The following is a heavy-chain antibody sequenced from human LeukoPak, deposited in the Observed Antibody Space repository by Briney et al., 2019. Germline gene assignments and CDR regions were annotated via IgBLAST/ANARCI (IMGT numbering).Heavy chain of an antibody. J-gene: IGHJ5*02. CDR3: AKVEVVPAAIGDWFDP. Sequence: PGGSLRLSCAASGFTFSSYSMNWVRQAPGKGLEWVSAISGSGGSTYYADSVKGRFTISRDNSKNTLYLQMNSLRAEDTAVYYCAKVEVVPAAIGDWFDPWGQGTLVTVSS. CDR1: GFTFSSYS. CDR2: ISGSGGST. V-gene: IGHV3-23*01. D-gene: IGHD2-2*02.